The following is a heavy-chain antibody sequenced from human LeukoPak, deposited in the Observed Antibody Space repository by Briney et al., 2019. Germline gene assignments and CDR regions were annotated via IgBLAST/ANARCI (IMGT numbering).Heavy chain of an antibody. J-gene: IGHJ3*02. CDR1: GFTFSSYA. V-gene: IGHV3-64*01. CDR2: ISSNGGST. CDR3: ARDVDYDFWSGPDSAFDI. Sequence: PGGSLRLSCAASGFTFSSYAMHWVRQAPGKGLEYVSAISSNGGSTYYANSVKGRFTISRNNSKNTLYLQMGSLRAEDMAVYYCARDVDYDFWSGPDSAFDIWGQGTMVTVSS. D-gene: IGHD3-3*01.